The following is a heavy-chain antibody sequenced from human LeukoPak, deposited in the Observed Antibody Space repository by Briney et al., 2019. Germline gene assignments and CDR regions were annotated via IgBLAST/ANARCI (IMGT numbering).Heavy chain of an antibody. Sequence: KASETLSLTCTVSGGSISSSSYYWGWIRQPPGKGLEWIGSIYYSGSTYYNPSLKSRVTISVDTSKNQFSLKLSSVTAADTAVYYRARGLRFLEWFVGYWGQGTLVTVSS. V-gene: IGHV4-39*01. J-gene: IGHJ4*02. CDR2: IYYSGST. D-gene: IGHD3-3*01. CDR3: ARGLRFLEWFVGY. CDR1: GGSISSSSYY.